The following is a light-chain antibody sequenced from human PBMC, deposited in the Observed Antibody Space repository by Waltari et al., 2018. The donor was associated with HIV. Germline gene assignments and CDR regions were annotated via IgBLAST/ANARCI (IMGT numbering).Light chain of an antibody. CDR1: RSDVGGYTY. V-gene: IGLV2-14*01. Sequence: QSALTQPASVSGSPGQSITISCTGTRSDVGGYTYVSWYQQHPGKAPKLIIYEVSNRPAGVSDRFSGSKSGNTASLTISGLQAEDEADYFCSSYAMTTTVLFGGGTKLTVL. CDR2: EVS. CDR3: SSYAMTTTVL. J-gene: IGLJ2*01.